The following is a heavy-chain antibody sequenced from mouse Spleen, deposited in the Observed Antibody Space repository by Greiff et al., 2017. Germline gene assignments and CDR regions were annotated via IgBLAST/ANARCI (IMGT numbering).Heavy chain of an antibody. D-gene: IGHD3-3*01. CDR2: IDPSDSYT. CDR3: ARRGDVRYFDV. CDR1: GYTFTSYW. V-gene: IGHV1-69*01. J-gene: IGHJ1*01. Sequence: QVQLQQPGAELVMPGASVKLSCKASGYTFTSYWMHWVKQRPGQGLEWIGEIDPSDSYTNYNQKFKGKATLTVDKSSSTAYMQLSSLTSEDSAVYYCARRGDVRYFDVWGAGTTVTVSS.